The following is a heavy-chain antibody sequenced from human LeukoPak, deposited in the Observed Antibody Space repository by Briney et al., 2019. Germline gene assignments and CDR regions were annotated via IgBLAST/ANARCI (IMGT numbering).Heavy chain of an antibody. J-gene: IGHJ2*01. CDR2: IRYNGNNK. CDR1: GFSFSDYG. D-gene: IGHD3-10*01. Sequence: GGSLRPSCAASGFSFSDYGMHWVRQAPGKGLEWVAFIRYNGNNKYYTDSVKGRFTISRDNSKNTLFLQMNSLRPEDTAVYYCAKRASLTMGRGVPRNWYFDLWGRGTLVTVSS. V-gene: IGHV3-30*02. CDR3: AKRASLTMGRGVPRNWYFDL.